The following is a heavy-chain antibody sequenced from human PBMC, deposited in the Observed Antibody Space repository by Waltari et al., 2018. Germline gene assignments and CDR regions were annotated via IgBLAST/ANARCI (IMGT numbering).Heavy chain of an antibody. D-gene: IGHD3-3*01. CDR2: INHSGST. J-gene: IGHJ4*02. Sequence: QVQLQQWGAGLLKPSETLSLTCAVYGGSFSGYYWSWIRQPPGKGLEWIGEINHSGSTNYNPSLKSRVTISVDTSKNQFSLKLSSVTAAGTAVYYCARGRIFGVVIIPYYFDYWGQGTLVTVSS. CDR3: ARGRIFGVVIIPYYFDY. V-gene: IGHV4-34*01. CDR1: GGSFSGYY.